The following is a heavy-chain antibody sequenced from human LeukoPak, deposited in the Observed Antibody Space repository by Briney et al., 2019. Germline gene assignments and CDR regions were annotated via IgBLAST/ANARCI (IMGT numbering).Heavy chain of an antibody. Sequence: ASVKVSCKASGYTFTSYGISWVRQAPGQGLEWMGWISAYNGNTNYAQKLQGGVTMTTDTSTSTAYRELRSLRSDDTAVYYCARGNPKLLRTYYYSGMDVWGQGTTVTVSS. CDR3: ARGNPKLLRTYYYSGMDV. V-gene: IGHV1-18*01. D-gene: IGHD1-26*01. CDR2: ISAYNGNT. J-gene: IGHJ6*02. CDR1: GYTFTSYG.